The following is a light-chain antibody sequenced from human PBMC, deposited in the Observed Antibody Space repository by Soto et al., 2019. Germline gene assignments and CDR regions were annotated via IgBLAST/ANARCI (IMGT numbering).Light chain of an antibody. Sequence: ELVMTQSPATLSVSPGERATLSCRASESISSNLVWFQQKPGQAPRLLIYGASTRATGVPARFSGSGSGTEFTLTISSLQSEDFAVYYCQQFHNWPPWTFGQGTKVEVK. CDR3: QQFHNWPPWT. J-gene: IGKJ1*01. CDR2: GAS. V-gene: IGKV3-15*01. CDR1: ESISSN.